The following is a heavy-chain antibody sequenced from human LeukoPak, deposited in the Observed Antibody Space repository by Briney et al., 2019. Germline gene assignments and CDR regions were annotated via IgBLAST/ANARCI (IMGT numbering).Heavy chain of an antibody. D-gene: IGHD2-15*01. V-gene: IGHV4-4*09. CDR3: ARSYCSGGSCYSNYYSIDV. J-gene: IGHJ6*03. CDR2: IYTSGST. CDR1: DGSISSYY. Sequence: PSETLFLTCTVSDGSISSYYWSWIRQPPGKGLEWIGYIYTSGSTNYNPSLKSRVTISVDTSKNQFSLKLNSVTAADTAVYYCARSYCSGGSCYSNYYSIDVWGKGTTVTVSS.